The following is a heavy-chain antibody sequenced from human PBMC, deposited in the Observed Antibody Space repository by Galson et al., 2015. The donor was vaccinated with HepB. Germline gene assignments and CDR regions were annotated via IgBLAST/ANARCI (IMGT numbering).Heavy chain of an antibody. CDR3: AAGEVYDSSGYLDAFDI. V-gene: IGHV1-58*02. CDR1: GFTFTSSA. D-gene: IGHD3-22*01. Sequence: SVKVSCKASGFTFTSSAMQWVRQARGQRLEWIGWIVVGSGNTNYAQKFQERVTITRDMSTSTAYMELSSLRSEDTAVYYCAAGEVYDSSGYLDAFDIWGQGTMVTVSS. CDR2: IVVGSGNT. J-gene: IGHJ3*02.